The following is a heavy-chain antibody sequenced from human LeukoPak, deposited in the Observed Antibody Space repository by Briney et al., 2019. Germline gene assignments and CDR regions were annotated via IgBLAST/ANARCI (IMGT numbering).Heavy chain of an antibody. CDR3: ARGAVVPAARGDYYYYYMDV. CDR2: IYTSGST. V-gene: IGHV4-4*07. CDR1: GGSISSYY. Sequence: SETLSLTCTVSGGSISSYYWSWIRQPAGGGLEWIGRIYTSGSTNYNPSLKSRVTMSVDTSKNQFSLKLSSVTGADTAVYYCARGAVVPAARGDYYYYYMDVWGKGTTVTVSS. J-gene: IGHJ6*03. D-gene: IGHD2-2*01.